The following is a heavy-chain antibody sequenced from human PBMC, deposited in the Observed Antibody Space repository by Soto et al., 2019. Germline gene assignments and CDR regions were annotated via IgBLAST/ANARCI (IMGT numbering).Heavy chain of an antibody. CDR1: GYRFTGYW. Sequence: PGESLKISCKGSGYRFTGYWIGWVRQMPGKGLEWMGIIYPGDSDTRYSPSFQGQVTISADKSITTAYLQWSSLKASDTAMYYCARGVRLGELSQDAFDIWGQGTMVTVSS. J-gene: IGHJ3*02. D-gene: IGHD3-16*02. CDR2: IYPGDSDT. V-gene: IGHV5-51*01. CDR3: ARGVRLGELSQDAFDI.